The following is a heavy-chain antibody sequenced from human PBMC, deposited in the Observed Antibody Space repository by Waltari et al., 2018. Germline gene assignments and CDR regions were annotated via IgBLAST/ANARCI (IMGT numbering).Heavy chain of an antibody. Sequence: QVQLVQSGAEVKKPGASMKGSCKASGSIFTGYYMNWVGQAPGQGLEWMGRINPNMGATNYTQKFQGRVTMTRDKSISTAYMELSRLRSDDTAVYYCAREGPEGLDYGGQGTLVTVSS. CDR1: GSIFTGYY. J-gene: IGHJ4*02. CDR2: INPNMGAT. V-gene: IGHV1-2*06. CDR3: AREGPEGLDY.